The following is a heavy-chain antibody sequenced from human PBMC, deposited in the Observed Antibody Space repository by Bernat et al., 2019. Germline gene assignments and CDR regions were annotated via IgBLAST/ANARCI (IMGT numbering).Heavy chain of an antibody. CDR2: IKQDGSEK. CDR3: ARGVRGDNGFDV. D-gene: IGHD4-17*01. J-gene: IGHJ3*01. V-gene: IGHV3-7*03. CDR1: GFIFSSYW. Sequence: EVQLVESGGHLVQPGGSLRLSCAASGFIFSSYWMNWVRQAPGKGLEWVGNIKQDGSEKYYVDSVKGRFTISRDNAKNSLYLQMDSLRAGDTAVYFCARGVRGDNGFDV.